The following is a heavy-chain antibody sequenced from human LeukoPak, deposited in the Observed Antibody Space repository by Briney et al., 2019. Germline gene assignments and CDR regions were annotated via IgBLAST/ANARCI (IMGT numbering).Heavy chain of an antibody. J-gene: IGHJ4*02. Sequence: PGGSLRLSCAATGFTFSSYSMNWVRQAPGKGLEWVSSISSSSSYIYYADSVKGRFTISRDNAKNSLYLQMNSLRAEDTAVYYCARDLTAAAGYWGQGTLVTVSS. CDR3: ARDLTAAAGY. V-gene: IGHV3-21*01. CDR2: ISSSSSYI. CDR1: GFTFSSYS. D-gene: IGHD6-13*01.